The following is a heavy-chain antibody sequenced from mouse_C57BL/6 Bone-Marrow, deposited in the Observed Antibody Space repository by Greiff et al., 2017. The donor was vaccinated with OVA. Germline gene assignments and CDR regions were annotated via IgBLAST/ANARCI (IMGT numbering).Heavy chain of an antibody. CDR3: ASEGYYAMDY. J-gene: IGHJ4*01. V-gene: IGHV1-61*01. Sequence: QVQLQQPGAELVRPGSSVKLSCKASGYTFTSYWMDWVKQRPGQGLEWIGNIYPSDSETHYNQKFKDKATLTVDKSSSTAYRQLSSLTSEDSAVYDCASEGYYAMDYWGQGTSVTVSS. CDR2: IYPSDSET. CDR1: GYTFTSYW.